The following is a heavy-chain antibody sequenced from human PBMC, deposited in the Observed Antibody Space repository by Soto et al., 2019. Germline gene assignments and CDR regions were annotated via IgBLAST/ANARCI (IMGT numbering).Heavy chain of an antibody. V-gene: IGHV4-39*01. CDR2: MDYGGTI. CDR1: GASISSSPYA. Sequence: QLQLQESGPGLVKPSETLSLTCNASGASISSSPYAWGWIRQSAGKGLEWIGTMDYGGTIYYNPSLTSRITISLDTSKNKISLRLSSVTAADTAVYYCARHVHNQGYEYYFASWGQGTLVTVSS. D-gene: IGHD3-3*01. J-gene: IGHJ4*02. CDR3: ARHVHNQGYEYYFAS.